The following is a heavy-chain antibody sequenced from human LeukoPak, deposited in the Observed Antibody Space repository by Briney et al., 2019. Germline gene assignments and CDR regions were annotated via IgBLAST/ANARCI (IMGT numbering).Heavy chain of an antibody. D-gene: IGHD2-2*01. V-gene: IGHV4-34*01. J-gene: IGHJ3*02. Sequence: SETLSLTCAVYGGSFSGYYWSWIRQPPGKGLEWIGEITHSGSTNYNPSLKSRVTISVDTSKSQFSLKLRSVTAADTAVFYCARRIVVVPAAMRNAFGIWGQGTMVTVSS. CDR1: GGSFSGYY. CDR3: ARRIVVVPAAMRNAFGI. CDR2: ITHSGST.